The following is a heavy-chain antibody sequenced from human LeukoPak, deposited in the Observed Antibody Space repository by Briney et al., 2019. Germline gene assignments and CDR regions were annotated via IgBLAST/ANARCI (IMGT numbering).Heavy chain of an antibody. Sequence: GGSLRLSCAASGFTFSSYAMHWVRQAPGKGLEWVAVISYDGSNKYYADSVKGRFTISRDNSKNTLYLQMNSLRAEDTAVYYCARDQYSSSSGYFDYWGQGTLVTVSS. J-gene: IGHJ4*02. CDR2: ISYDGSNK. V-gene: IGHV3-30*04. CDR1: GFTFSSYA. D-gene: IGHD6-6*01. CDR3: ARDQYSSSSGYFDY.